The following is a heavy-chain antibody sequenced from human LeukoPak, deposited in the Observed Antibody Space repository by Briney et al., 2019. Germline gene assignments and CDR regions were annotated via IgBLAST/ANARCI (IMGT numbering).Heavy chain of an antibody. D-gene: IGHD3-22*01. V-gene: IGHV4-4*02. CDR2: MYLGGTT. CDR1: GNSINSLDL. J-gene: IGHJ4*02. CDR3: AGLVGRYSSGLYYYYFDY. Sequence: SGTLSLTCTVSGNSINSLDLWSWVRQPPGKGLEWIGEMYLGGTTHSNPSVKSRVTISIDKSKNQFFLNLSSVTAADTAVYYCAGLVGRYSSGLYYYYFDYWGQGTLVTVSS.